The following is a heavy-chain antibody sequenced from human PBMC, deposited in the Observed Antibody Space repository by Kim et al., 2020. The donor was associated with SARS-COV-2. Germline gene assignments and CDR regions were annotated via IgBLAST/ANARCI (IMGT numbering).Heavy chain of an antibody. D-gene: IGHD3-22*01. CDR1: GYTFTSYA. Sequence: ASVKVSCKASGYTFTSYALNWVRQAPGQGLEWMGWINTNTGNPTYAQGFTGRFVFSLDTSVSTAYLQISSLKAEDTAVYYCARDWQHYDSSGYYGYWGQGTLVTVSS. V-gene: IGHV7-4-1*02. CDR3: ARDWQHYDSSGYYGY. CDR2: INTNTGNP. J-gene: IGHJ4*02.